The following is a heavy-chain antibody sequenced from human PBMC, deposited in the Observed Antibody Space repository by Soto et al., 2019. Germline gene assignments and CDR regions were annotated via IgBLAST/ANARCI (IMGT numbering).Heavy chain of an antibody. CDR3: AREGSYSAYNFAHGIQLWSFDF. V-gene: IGHV4-4*07. Sequence: SETLSLTCTVSGGSINTFYWSCVRQPAGKGLEWIGRIFSSGSTSFNPSLESRVAMSVDTSKNHFSLNLSSVTAADMAVYYCAREGSYSAYNFAHGIQLWSFDFWGQGALVTVSS. J-gene: IGHJ4*02. CDR1: GGSINTFY. CDR2: IFSSGST. D-gene: IGHD5-12*01.